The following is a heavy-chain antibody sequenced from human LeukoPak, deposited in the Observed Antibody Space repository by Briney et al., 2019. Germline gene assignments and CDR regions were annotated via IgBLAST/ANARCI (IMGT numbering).Heavy chain of an antibody. CDR3: ARDLTTVTTAFFVY. J-gene: IGHJ4*02. CDR1: GFTFSSYS. Sequence: PGGSLRLSCAASGFTFSSYSMNWVRQAPGRGLEWVSSISSSSRYTYYADSVKGRFTISRDNAKNSPYLQMNSLRAEDTAVYYCARDLTTVTTAFFVYWGQGTLVTVSS. V-gene: IGHV3-21*01. CDR2: ISSSSRYT. D-gene: IGHD4-11*01.